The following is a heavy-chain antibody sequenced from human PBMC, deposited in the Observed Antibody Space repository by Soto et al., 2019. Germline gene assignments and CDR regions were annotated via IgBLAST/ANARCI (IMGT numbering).Heavy chain of an antibody. CDR1: GFIFRSYG. CDR2: IWYDGVNK. D-gene: IGHD3-10*01. J-gene: IGHJ5*01. CDR3: AREVDSGLLWFGNADS. Sequence: QVQLVESGGGVAQPGRSLRLSCAASGFIFRSYGMHWVRQPPGKGLEWVAFIWYDGVNKYYADSVKGRFTISRDNSKNTLYLQMSSLRVEDTAVYYGAREVDSGLLWFGNADSWGQGTLVTVSS. V-gene: IGHV3-33*01.